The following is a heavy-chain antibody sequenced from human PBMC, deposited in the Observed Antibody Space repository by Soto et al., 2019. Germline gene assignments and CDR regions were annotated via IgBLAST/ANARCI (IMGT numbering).Heavy chain of an antibody. CDR3: ARGVTMVRGVIHTPYFDY. CDR1: GGSISSGGYY. J-gene: IGHJ4*02. CDR2: IYYSGST. V-gene: IGHV4-31*03. D-gene: IGHD3-10*01. Sequence: QVQLQESGPGLVKPSQTLSLTCTVSGGSISSGGYYWSWIRQHPGKGLEWIGYIYYSGSTYYNPSLKRRVTISVDTSKIRFSLKLSSVTAADTAVYYCARGVTMVRGVIHTPYFDYWGQGTLVTVSS.